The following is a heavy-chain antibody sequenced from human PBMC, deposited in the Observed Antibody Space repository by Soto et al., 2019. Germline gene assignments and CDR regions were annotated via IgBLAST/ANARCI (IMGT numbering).Heavy chain of an antibody. J-gene: IGHJ5*02. V-gene: IGHV4-39*01. CDR1: GGSISSSSYY. Sequence: SETLSLTCTVSGGSISSSSYYWGWIRRPPGKGLXWIXXIXXSXXXXXNXXLKSRVTISVDTSKNQFSLKLSSVTAADTAVYYCARHSDYGDYALDPWGQGALVTVSS. CDR2: IXXSXXX. D-gene: IGHD4-17*01. CDR3: ARHSDYGDYALDP.